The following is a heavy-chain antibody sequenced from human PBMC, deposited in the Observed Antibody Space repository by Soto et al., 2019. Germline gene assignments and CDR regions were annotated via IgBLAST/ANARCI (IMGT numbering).Heavy chain of an antibody. CDR2: IYYSGST. J-gene: IGHJ5*02. D-gene: IGHD2-21*02. V-gene: IGHV4-59*01. CDR3: ARALRNWFDP. Sequence: SETLSLTCTVSGRSISSYYWSWIRQPPGKGLEWIGYIYYSGSTNYNPSLKSRVTISVDTSKNQFSLKLSSVTAVDTAVYYCARALRNWFDPWGKGTLVTVS. CDR1: GRSISSYY.